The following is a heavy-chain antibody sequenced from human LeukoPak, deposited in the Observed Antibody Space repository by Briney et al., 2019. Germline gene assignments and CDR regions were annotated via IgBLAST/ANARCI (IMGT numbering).Heavy chain of an antibody. V-gene: IGHV3-21*01. J-gene: IGHJ4*02. Sequence: GGSLRLSCAASAFTLSSYSMNWVRQAPGKGLEWVSSISSSSNYIYYAESMKGRFTISRDNAKNSLYLQMNSLRAEDTAVYYCARWARYSGSYDVNDYWGQGTLVTVSS. D-gene: IGHD1-26*01. CDR2: ISSSSNYI. CDR1: AFTLSSYS. CDR3: ARWARYSGSYDVNDY.